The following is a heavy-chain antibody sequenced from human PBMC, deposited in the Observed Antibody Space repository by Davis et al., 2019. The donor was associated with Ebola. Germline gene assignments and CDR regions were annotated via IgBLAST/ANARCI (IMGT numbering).Heavy chain of an antibody. CDR3: ARDPSPYTGSFQFDY. Sequence: PSETLSLTCTVSGGAVSSGGYFWAWIRQPPGKGLEWIGYIYSSGSTKYNASLKNRVTISLDTSESQFTLKLSTVTAADTAVYYCARDPSPYTGSFQFDYWGHGSLVTVSS. CDR2: IYSSGST. V-gene: IGHV4-61*08. CDR1: GGAVSSGGYF. J-gene: IGHJ4*01. D-gene: IGHD1-26*01.